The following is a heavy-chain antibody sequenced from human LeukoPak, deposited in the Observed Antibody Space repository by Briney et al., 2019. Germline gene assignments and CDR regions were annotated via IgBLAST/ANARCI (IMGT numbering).Heavy chain of an antibody. CDR3: ARDSVIVGATGFDY. CDR1: GYTFTSYG. D-gene: IGHD1-26*01. Sequence: ASVKVSCKASGYTFTSYGISWVRQAPGQGLEWMGWISAYNGNTNYAQKLQGRVTMTTDTSTSTAYMELRSLGSDDTAVYYCARDSVIVGATGFDYWGQGTLVTVSS. V-gene: IGHV1-18*01. J-gene: IGHJ4*02. CDR2: ISAYNGNT.